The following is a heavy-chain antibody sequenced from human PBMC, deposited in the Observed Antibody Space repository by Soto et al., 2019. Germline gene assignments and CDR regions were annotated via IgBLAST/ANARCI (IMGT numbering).Heavy chain of an antibody. CDR1: GYTFTGYY. D-gene: IGHD3-16*01. CDR2: INPNSGGT. Sequence: GASVKVSCKASGYTFTGYYMHWVRQAPGQGLEWIGWINPNSGGTNYAQKFQGWVTMTRDTSISTAYMELSRLRSDDTAVYYCARGGKSYMPRGYYFDYWGQGTLVTVSS. J-gene: IGHJ4*02. V-gene: IGHV1-2*04. CDR3: ARGGKSYMPRGYYFDY.